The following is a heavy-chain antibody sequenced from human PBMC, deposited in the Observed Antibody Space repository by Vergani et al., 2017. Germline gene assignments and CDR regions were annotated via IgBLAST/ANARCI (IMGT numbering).Heavy chain of an antibody. D-gene: IGHD3-22*01. CDR2: IYPGDSDT. V-gene: IGHV5-51*01. CDR1: GYSFTSYW. Sequence: EVQLVPSGAEVKTPGESLKISCKGSGYSFTSYWIGWVRQMPGKGLEWMGIIYPGDSDTRYSPSFQGQVTISADKSISTAYLQWSSLKASDTAMYYCARHPDYYDSSGYSAQFDYWGQGTLVTVSA. J-gene: IGHJ4*02. CDR3: ARHPDYYDSSGYSAQFDY.